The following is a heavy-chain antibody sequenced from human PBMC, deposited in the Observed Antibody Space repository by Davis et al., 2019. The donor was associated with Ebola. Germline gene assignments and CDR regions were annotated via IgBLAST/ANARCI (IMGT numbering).Heavy chain of an antibody. CDR2: LIPIFGTA. V-gene: IGHV1-69*13. CDR1: AGTFSSYA. J-gene: IGHJ4*02. D-gene: IGHD3-10*01. Sequence: SVKVSCKASAGTFSSYAISWVRQAPGQGLEWMGGLIPIFGTANYAQKFQGRVTITADESTSTAYMELSSLRSEDTAVYYCAREWFRESLFDYWGQGTLVTVSS. CDR3: AREWFRESLFDY.